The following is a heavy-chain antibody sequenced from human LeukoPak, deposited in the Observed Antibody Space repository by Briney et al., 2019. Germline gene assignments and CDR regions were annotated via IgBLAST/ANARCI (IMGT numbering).Heavy chain of an antibody. CDR3: ARQAMVRGESDP. Sequence: GESLKISCKGSGYSFTSYWIARVRQMPGKGLEWMGIIYPGDSETRYSPSFQGQVTISADKPISTAYLQWSSLKASDTAMYYCARQAMVRGESDPWGQGTLVTVSS. CDR1: GYSFTSYW. CDR2: IYPGDSET. J-gene: IGHJ5*02. D-gene: IGHD3-10*01. V-gene: IGHV5-51*01.